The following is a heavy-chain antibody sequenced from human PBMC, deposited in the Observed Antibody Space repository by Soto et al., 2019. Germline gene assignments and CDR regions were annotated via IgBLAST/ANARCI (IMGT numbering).Heavy chain of an antibody. CDR1: GFTFSSYA. J-gene: IGHJ2*01. D-gene: IGHD2-15*01. Sequence: PGGSLRLSCAASGFTFSSYAMSWVRQAPGKGLEWVSAISGRGGSTYYADSVKGRFTISRDNSMHTLYLQMNSLRAEDTAVYYCAKQAVVLVAAATDWYFDLWGRGTLVTVSS. V-gene: IGHV3-23*01. CDR3: AKQAVVLVAAATDWYFDL. CDR2: ISGRGGST.